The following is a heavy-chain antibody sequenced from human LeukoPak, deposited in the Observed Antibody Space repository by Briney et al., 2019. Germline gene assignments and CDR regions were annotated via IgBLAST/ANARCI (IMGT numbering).Heavy chain of an antibody. J-gene: IGHJ4*02. Sequence: GASVKVSCKASGYTFINYGITWVRQAPGQGLEWMGWISVYNGNTNYAQKLQGRVTMTTDTSTSTAYMELRSLRSDGTAVYYCARDLVYGSGSYGFDYWGQGTLVTVSS. CDR3: ARDLVYGSGSYGFDY. CDR1: GYTFINYG. D-gene: IGHD3-10*01. V-gene: IGHV1-18*01. CDR2: ISVYNGNT.